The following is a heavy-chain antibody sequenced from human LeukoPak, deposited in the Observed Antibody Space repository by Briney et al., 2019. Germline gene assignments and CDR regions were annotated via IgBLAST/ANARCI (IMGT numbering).Heavy chain of an antibody. CDR2: INHSGST. J-gene: IGHJ4*02. Sequence: PSETLSLTCAVYGGSFSGYYWSWIRQPPGKGLEWIGEINHSGSTNYNPSLKSRVTISVDTSKNQFSLKLSSVTAADTAVYYCARHKGYELYWGQGTLVTVSS. V-gene: IGHV4-34*01. D-gene: IGHD5-12*01. CDR1: GGSFSGYY. CDR3: ARHKGYELY.